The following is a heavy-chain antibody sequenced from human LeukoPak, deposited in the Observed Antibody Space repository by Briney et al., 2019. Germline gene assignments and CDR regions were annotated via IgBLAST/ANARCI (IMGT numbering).Heavy chain of an antibody. V-gene: IGHV1-2*02. CDR2: INPNSGGT. CDR1: GYTFTGYY. Sequence: ASVKVSCKASGYTFTGYYMHWVRHTPGQGLERMGGINPNSGGTNYAQKFQGRVTMTRDTSISTAYMELSRLRSDDTAVYYCARQHDYGDYSFGYWGQGTLVTVSS. D-gene: IGHD4-17*01. J-gene: IGHJ4*02. CDR3: ARQHDYGDYSFGY.